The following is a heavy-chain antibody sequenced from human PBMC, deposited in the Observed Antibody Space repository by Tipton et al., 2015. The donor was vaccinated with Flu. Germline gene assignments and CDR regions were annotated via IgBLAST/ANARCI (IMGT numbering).Heavy chain of an antibody. D-gene: IGHD6-19*01. J-gene: IGHJ4*02. Sequence: SLRLSCAASRFTFSSYAMSWVRQAPGKGLEWVSSILGSGGSTWYADSVKGRFTISRDSSKNTLYLQMNNLGAEDTAVHYCAKQSCSGWSPCYFDYWGQGTLVTVSS. CDR3: AKQSCSGWSPCYFDY. V-gene: IGHV3-23*01. CDR2: ILGSGGST. CDR1: RFTFSSYA.